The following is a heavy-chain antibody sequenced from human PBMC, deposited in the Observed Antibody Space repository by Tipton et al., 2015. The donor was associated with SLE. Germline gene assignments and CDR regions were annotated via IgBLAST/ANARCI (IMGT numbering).Heavy chain of an antibody. CDR3: ARHTGRTWSPLGTHYFDS. CDR1: NFSITSADFY. CDR2: LYFGGNS. Sequence: TLSLTCTVSNFSITSADFYLGWIRQPPGKGLEWIASLYFGGNSYYNPSLKSRVTISLDASSSQVSLQPKSVTAADTAVYFCARHTGRTWSPLGTHYFDSWGQGALVTVSS. V-gene: IGHV4-39*07. J-gene: IGHJ4*02. D-gene: IGHD4-23*01.